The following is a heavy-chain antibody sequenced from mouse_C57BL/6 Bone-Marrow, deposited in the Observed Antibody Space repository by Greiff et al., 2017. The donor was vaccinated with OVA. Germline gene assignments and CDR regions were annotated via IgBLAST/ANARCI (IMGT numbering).Heavy chain of an antibody. CDR1: GYTFTSYW. D-gene: IGHD4-1*01. V-gene: IGHV1-64*01. J-gene: IGHJ2*01. CDR3: ASRGNWDGYFDY. CDR2: IHPNSGST. Sequence: QVQLQQPGAELVKPGASVKLSCKASGYTFTSYWMHWVKQRSGQGLEWIGMIHPNSGSTNYNEKFKSKATLTVDKSSSTAYMQLSSLTSEDSAVYYCASRGNWDGYFDYWGQGTTLTVSS.